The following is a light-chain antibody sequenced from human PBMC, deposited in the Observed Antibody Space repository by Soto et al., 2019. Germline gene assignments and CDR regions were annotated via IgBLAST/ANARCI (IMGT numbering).Light chain of an antibody. CDR2: WAS. J-gene: IGKJ4*01. V-gene: IGKV4-1*01. CDR3: QQYYSTPIT. CDR1: QSVLYSSNNKTY. Sequence: DIVMTQSPDSLAVSLGERATINCKSSQSVLYSSNNKTYLAWYKQKPGQPPKLLIYWASTRESGVPDRFSGSGSGTDFTLTISSLQAEDVAVYYCQQYYSTPITFGGGTKVEIK.